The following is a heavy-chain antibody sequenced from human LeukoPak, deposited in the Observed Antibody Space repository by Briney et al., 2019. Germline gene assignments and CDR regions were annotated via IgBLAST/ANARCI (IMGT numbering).Heavy chain of an antibody. J-gene: IGHJ5*02. CDR2: IYYSGST. D-gene: IGHD3-3*01. CDR1: GGSISSAGYY. V-gene: IGHV4-31*03. Sequence: SETLSLTCTVSGGSISSAGYYWSWIRPHPGKGLEWIGYIYYSGSTYYNPSLKSRVTISVDTSKNQFSLKLSSVTAADTAVYYCARFHGPQSDDFWSGTMLYNWFDPWGQGTLVTVSS. CDR3: ARFHGPQSDDFWSGTMLYNWFDP.